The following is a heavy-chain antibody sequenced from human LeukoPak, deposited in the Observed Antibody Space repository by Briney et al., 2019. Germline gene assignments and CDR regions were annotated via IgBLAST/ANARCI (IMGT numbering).Heavy chain of an antibody. Sequence: PGGSLRLSCTASGFTFGDYAMSWIRQAPGKGLEWVGFIRSKVYGETADYAASVKGRFTISRDDSKAIAYLQMNSLKTEDTAVYHCTRDRGAYNLCDYWGQGTLVAVSS. J-gene: IGHJ4*02. CDR1: GFTFGDYA. CDR2: IRSKVYGETA. CDR3: TRDRGAYNLCDY. D-gene: IGHD1-1*01. V-gene: IGHV3-49*03.